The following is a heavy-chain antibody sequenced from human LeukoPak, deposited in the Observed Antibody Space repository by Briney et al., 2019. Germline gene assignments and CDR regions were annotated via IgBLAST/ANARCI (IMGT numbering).Heavy chain of an antibody. CDR3: ARERDCSGGSCLDY. V-gene: IGHV1-69*13. CDR1: GGTFSSYA. Sequence: SVKVSCKASGGTFSSYAISWVRQAPGQGLEWMGGIIPIFGTANYAQKFQGRVTITADESTSTAYVELSSLRSEDTAVYYCARERDCSGGSCLDYWGQGTLVTVSS. D-gene: IGHD2-15*01. CDR2: IIPIFGTA. J-gene: IGHJ4*02.